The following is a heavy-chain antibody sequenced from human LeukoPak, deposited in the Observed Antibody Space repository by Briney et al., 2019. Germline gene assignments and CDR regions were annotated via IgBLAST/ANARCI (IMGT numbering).Heavy chain of an antibody. J-gene: IGHJ4*02. D-gene: IGHD3-10*01. V-gene: IGHV4-59*01. CDR1: GGSFSSYY. Sequence: SETLSLTCTVSGGSFSSYYWSWIRQPPGKGLEWIGYVYYTGSTNYNPSLKSRVTISVDTSKNQFSLKVSSVTAADTAVYYCARSYYGSGSYYSFRYWGQGILVTVSS. CDR2: VYYTGST. CDR3: ARSYYGSGSYYSFRY.